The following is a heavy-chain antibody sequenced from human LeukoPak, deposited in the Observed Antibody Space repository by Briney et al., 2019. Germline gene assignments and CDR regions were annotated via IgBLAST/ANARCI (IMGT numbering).Heavy chain of an antibody. CDR1: GGSVSSTNW. J-gene: IGHJ4*02. V-gene: IGHV4-4*02. Sequence: PSETLSLTCAVSGGSVSSTNWWSWVRQPPGKGLEWIGEIHHSGSTNYNPSLKGRVTISVDKSKNQFSLKLSSVTAADTAVYYCARKRATYFDYWGQGTLVTVSS. CDR3: ARKRATYFDY. CDR2: IHHSGST.